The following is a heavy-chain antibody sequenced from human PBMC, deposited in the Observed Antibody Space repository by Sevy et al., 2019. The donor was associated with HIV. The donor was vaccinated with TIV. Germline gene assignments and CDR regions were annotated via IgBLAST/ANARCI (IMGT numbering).Heavy chain of an antibody. CDR1: GFTFSDNY. CDR2: ISSRGSTI. Sequence: GGSLRLSCAASGFTFSDNYMSWIRQAPGKGLEWVSYISSRGSTIYYADSVKGRFTISRDNANNSLYLQMKSLGAEDTAVYYCARVRSNYGSYYFDHWGQGTLVTVSS. D-gene: IGHD3-10*01. V-gene: IGHV3-11*01. J-gene: IGHJ4*02. CDR3: ARVRSNYGSYYFDH.